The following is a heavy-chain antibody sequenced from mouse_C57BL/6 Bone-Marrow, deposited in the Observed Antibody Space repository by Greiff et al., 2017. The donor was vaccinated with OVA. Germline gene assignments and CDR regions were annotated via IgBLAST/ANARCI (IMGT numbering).Heavy chain of an antibody. Sequence: VQLQQFGPELVKPGASVKIPCKASGYTFTDYNMDWVKQSHGKSLEWIGDINPNNGGTIYNQKFKGKATLTVDKSSSTAYMELRSLTSEDTAVYYCARRQYYYAMDYWGQGTSVTVSS. D-gene: IGHD3-2*01. CDR3: ARRQYYYAMDY. CDR2: INPNNGGT. V-gene: IGHV1-18*01. J-gene: IGHJ4*01. CDR1: GYTFTDYN.